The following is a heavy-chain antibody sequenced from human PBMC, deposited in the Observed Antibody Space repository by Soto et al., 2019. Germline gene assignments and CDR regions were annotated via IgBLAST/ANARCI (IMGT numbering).Heavy chain of an antibody. Sequence: PGASRRLSGSASGFNFRDYDMNWLPQAPGTGLEWISYSSSSGKTISYADSVEGGFTISRDNAKNSLYLQMNSLRAEDTAVYYCARDPEKYSGSDLGIDYWGQGTLVTVSS. CDR2: SSSSGKTI. D-gene: IGHD5-12*01. V-gene: IGHV3-48*03. CDR1: GFNFRDYD. J-gene: IGHJ4*02. CDR3: ARDPEKYSGSDLGIDY.